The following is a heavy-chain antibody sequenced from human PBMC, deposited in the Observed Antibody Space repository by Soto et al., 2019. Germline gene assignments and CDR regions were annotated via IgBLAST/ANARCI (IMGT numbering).Heavy chain of an antibody. CDR1: GFTVSSNY. J-gene: IGHJ4*02. Sequence: HPGGSLRLSCAASGFTVSSNYLSWVRQAPGKGLEWVSVIFSADNTHYADSVKGRFTISRDNSKNTVFLQMNSLGAEDTAVYYCAITGAGYYIVWGQGTPVTVSS. V-gene: IGHV3-53*01. D-gene: IGHD3-3*01. CDR3: AITGAGYYIV. CDR2: IFSADNT.